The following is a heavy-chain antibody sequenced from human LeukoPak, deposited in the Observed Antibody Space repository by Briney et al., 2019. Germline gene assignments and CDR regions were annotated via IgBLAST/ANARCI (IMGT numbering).Heavy chain of an antibody. CDR3: VGGVGWLSDY. J-gene: IGHJ4*02. V-gene: IGHV3-7*04. CDR1: GFSLSSYW. D-gene: IGHD6-19*01. Sequence: GGSLRLSCAASGFSLSSYWMNWVRQAPGKGPEWVANVEKDGSEKNYVDSVKGRFTISRDNAKNLVYLQMNSLRAEDTAVYYCVGGVGWLSDYWGQGTLVTVSS. CDR2: VEKDGSEK.